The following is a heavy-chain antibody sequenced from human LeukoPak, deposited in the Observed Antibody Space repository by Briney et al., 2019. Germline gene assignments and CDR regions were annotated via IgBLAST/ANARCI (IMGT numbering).Heavy chain of an antibody. Sequence: ASVKVSCKASGGTFSSYAISWVRQAPGQGLEWMGGIIPIFGTANYAQKFQGRVTITADKSTSTAYMELSSLRSEDTAVYYCATDHPPYDSSGYDYWGQGTLVTVSS. V-gene: IGHV1-69*06. J-gene: IGHJ4*02. CDR1: GGTFSSYA. CDR2: IIPIFGTA. D-gene: IGHD3-22*01. CDR3: ATDHPPYDSSGYDY.